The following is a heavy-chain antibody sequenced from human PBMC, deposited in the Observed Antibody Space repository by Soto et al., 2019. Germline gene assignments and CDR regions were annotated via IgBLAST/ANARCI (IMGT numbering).Heavy chain of an antibody. V-gene: IGHV3-23*01. J-gene: IGHJ6*03. CDR2: ISGSGGST. CDR1: GFTFSSYA. CDR3: AKELRFLEWLLHDPYYMDV. D-gene: IGHD3-3*01. Sequence: PGGSLRLTCAASGFTFSSYAMSWVRQAPGKGLEWVSAISGSGGSTYYADSVKGRFTISRDNSKNTLYLQMNSLRAEDTAVYYCAKELRFLEWLLHDPYYMDVWGKGTTVTVSS.